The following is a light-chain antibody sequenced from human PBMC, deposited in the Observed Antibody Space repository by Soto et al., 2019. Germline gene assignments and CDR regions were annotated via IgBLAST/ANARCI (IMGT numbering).Light chain of an antibody. J-gene: IGKJ4*01. CDR2: DAS. CDR1: QSVGSG. V-gene: IGKV3-20*01. Sequence: EFVLTQSPATLSVSPGERATLSCRASQSVGSGLSWYQQKPDQAPRLLIYDASSRATGIPDRFSGGGSGTDFTLTISRLEPEDFAVYYCQQVSSYPLTFGGGTKVDI. CDR3: QQVSSYPLT.